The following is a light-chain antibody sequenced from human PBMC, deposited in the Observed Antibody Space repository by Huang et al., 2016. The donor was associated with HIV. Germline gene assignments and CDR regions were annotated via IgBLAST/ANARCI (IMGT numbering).Light chain of an antibody. Sequence: VLLTQSPLSLPVTLGQPAFITCKSNQSLVYGDGNIYLNWFHQRPGHSPRRLIYKLANRDAGVPDRFSAGGSGTDFTLWISEVEAEDVGDYYCMQASHGAATFGQGTRVDIK. CDR3: MQASHGAAT. CDR2: KLA. CDR1: QSLVYGDGNIY. J-gene: IGKJ1*01. V-gene: IGKV2-30*01.